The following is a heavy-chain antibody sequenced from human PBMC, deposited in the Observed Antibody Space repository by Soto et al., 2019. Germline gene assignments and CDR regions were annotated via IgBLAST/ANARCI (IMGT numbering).Heavy chain of an antibody. CDR1: GFTFSSYA. J-gene: IGHJ4*02. D-gene: IGHD2-15*01. Sequence: EVQLLESGGGLVQPGGSLRLSCAASGFTFSSYAMSWVRQAPGKGLEWVSAISGSGGSTYYADSVKGRFTIYRDNSKNTLYLKMNSLRAEDTAVYYCARNGLVVVAANFDYSGQGALVTVSS. V-gene: IGHV3-23*01. CDR3: ARNGLVVVAANFDY. CDR2: ISGSGGST.